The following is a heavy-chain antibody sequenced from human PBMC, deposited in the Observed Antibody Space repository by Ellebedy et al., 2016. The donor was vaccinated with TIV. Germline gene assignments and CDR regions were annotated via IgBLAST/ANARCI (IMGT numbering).Heavy chain of an antibody. V-gene: IGHV4-59*01. CDR3: ARDNHSSGWRYYYYYGMDV. CDR1: GGSISSYY. Sequence: MPSETLSLTCTVSGGSISSYYWSWIRQPPGKGLEWIGYIYYSGSTNYNPSLKSRVTISVDTSKNQFSLKLSSVTAADTAVYYCARDNHSSGWRYYYYYGMDVWGQGTTVTVSS. D-gene: IGHD6-19*01. CDR2: IYYSGST. J-gene: IGHJ6*02.